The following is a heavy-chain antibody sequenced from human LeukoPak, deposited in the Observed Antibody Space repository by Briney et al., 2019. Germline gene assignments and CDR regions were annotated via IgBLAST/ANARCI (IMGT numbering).Heavy chain of an antibody. CDR3: ARDCGSSCSSTSPSYYYMDV. CDR2: IWYDGSNK. Sequence: GGSLRLSCAASGFTSSSYGMHWVRQAPGKGLEWVAVIWYDGSNKYYADSVKGRFTISRDNSKNTLYLQMNSLRAEDTAVYYCARDCGSSCSSTSPSYYYMDVWGKGTTVTVSS. J-gene: IGHJ6*03. V-gene: IGHV3-33*01. CDR1: GFTSSSYG. D-gene: IGHD2-2*01.